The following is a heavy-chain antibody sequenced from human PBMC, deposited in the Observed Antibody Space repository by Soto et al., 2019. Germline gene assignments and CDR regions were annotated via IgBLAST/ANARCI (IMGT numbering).Heavy chain of an antibody. D-gene: IGHD6-13*01. J-gene: IGHJ5*02. V-gene: IGHV4-4*07. Sequence: SETLSLTCTVSGGSISNYYWSWIRQPAEKRLEWIGRVSSTGSTYYNPSLKSRVTISVDTSKNQVSLNLTSVTAADTAVYYCARGVPAAGTDWFDPWGQGTLVTVPS. CDR3: ARGVPAAGTDWFDP. CDR1: GGSISNYY. CDR2: VSSTGST.